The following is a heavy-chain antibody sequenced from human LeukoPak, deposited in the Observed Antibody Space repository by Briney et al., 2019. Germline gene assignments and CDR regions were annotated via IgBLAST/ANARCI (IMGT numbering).Heavy chain of an antibody. CDR3: AREGVHCSGGSCYYGDAFDI. V-gene: IGHV3-7*01. J-gene: IGHJ3*02. Sequence: GGSLRLSCAASGFSFTTYWMSWVRQAPGKGLEWVANIKQDGTEKYYVDSVRGRFTISRDNAKNSLYLQMNSLRAEDTAVYYCAREGVHCSGGSCYYGDAFDIWGQGTMVTVSS. CDR2: IKQDGTEK. CDR1: GFSFTTYW. D-gene: IGHD2-15*01.